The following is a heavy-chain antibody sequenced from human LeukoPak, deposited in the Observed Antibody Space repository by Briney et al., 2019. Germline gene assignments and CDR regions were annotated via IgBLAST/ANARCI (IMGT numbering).Heavy chain of an antibody. CDR1: GFTFSSYG. Sequence: GRSLRLSCAASGFTFSSYGMHWVRQAPGKGLEWVAVISYGGSNKYYADSVKGRFTISRDNSKNTLYLQMNGLRAEDTAVYYCAKGPYDYVWGSYRYIVDYWGQGTLVTVSS. D-gene: IGHD3-16*02. CDR2: ISYGGSNK. J-gene: IGHJ4*02. CDR3: AKGPYDYVWGSYRYIVDY. V-gene: IGHV3-30*18.